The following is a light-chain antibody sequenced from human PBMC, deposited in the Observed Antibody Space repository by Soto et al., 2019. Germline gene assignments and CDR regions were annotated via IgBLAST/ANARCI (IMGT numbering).Light chain of an antibody. J-gene: IGLJ2*01. CDR1: SSDIGGYNY. Sequence: QSVLTQPASVSGSPGQSITISCTGTSSDIGGYNYVSWYQQHPGKVPQLMIYEVSNRPSGVSNRFSGSKSGNTASLTISGLQAEDEADYYCTSYRRTSSLVFGGGTNLTVL. CDR2: EVS. CDR3: TSYRRTSSLV. V-gene: IGLV2-14*01.